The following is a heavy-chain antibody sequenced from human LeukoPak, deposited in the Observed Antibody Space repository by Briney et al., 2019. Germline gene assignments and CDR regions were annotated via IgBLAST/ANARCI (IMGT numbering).Heavy chain of an antibody. V-gene: IGHV4-30-2*01. J-gene: IGHJ3*02. CDR3: ARDHPDIVVVPAAPGGAFDI. CDR2: IYHSGST. CDR1: GGSISSGGYY. Sequence: SETLSLTCTVSGGSISSGGYYWSWIRQPPGKGLEWLGYIYHSGSTYYNPSLKSRVAISVDRSKNQFSLKLSSVTAADTAVYYCARDHPDIVVVPAAPGGAFDIWGQGTMVTVSS. D-gene: IGHD2-2*01.